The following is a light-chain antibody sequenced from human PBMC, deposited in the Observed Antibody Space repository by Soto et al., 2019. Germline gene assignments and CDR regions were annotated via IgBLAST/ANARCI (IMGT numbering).Light chain of an antibody. CDR1: QSVSSN. Sequence: EIVMTQSPATLSVSPGERATLSCRASQSVSSNLAWYQQKPGQAPRLLIYGASTRATGIPARFSGSGSGTKLTLTISSLQSEDFAVYYCQQYNNWPRITFGQGTRLEIK. CDR3: QQYNNWPRIT. CDR2: GAS. J-gene: IGKJ5*01. V-gene: IGKV3-15*01.